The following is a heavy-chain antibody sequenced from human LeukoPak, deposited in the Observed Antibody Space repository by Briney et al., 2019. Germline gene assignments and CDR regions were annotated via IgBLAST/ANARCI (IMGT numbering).Heavy chain of an antibody. Sequence: PGGSLRLSCGASGFTFSSHAMTWVRQAPGKGLEWVSAISISGDTTYYADAVKGRFTISRDNSKNTVYLQMNSLRAEDTAVYYCVRGCSDTCYRFDYWGQGTLVTVSS. CDR2: ISISGDTT. J-gene: IGHJ4*02. CDR3: VRGCSDTCYRFDY. CDR1: GFTFSSHA. D-gene: IGHD2-15*01. V-gene: IGHV3-23*01.